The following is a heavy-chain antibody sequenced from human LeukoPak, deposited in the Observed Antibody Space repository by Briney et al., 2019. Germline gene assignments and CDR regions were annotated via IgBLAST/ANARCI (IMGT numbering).Heavy chain of an antibody. V-gene: IGHV3-21*01. J-gene: IGHJ6*03. CDR1: GFTFSSYS. CDR2: ISSSSSYI. Sequence: GGSLRLSCAASGFTFSSYSMNWVRQVPGKGLEWVSSISSSSSYIYYADSVKGRFTISRDNAKNSLYLQMNSLRAEDTAVYYCARDTRSSSWFDYYYYYMDVWGKGTTVTVSS. CDR3: ARDTRSSSWFDYYYYYMDV. D-gene: IGHD6-13*01.